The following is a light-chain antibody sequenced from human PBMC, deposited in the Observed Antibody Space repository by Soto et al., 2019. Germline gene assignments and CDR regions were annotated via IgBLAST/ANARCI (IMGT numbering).Light chain of an antibody. Sequence: EIVMTQSPGTLSVSPGERATLSCRASQNIGSNLAWYQQKPGQAPRLLFYGPSTRATGIPARFSGGGSGTEFTLTISSLQSEEFGVYSCQHYNEWPPAVTFGPGTKVDL. V-gene: IGKV3-15*01. CDR2: GPS. J-gene: IGKJ3*01. CDR3: QHYNEWPPAVT. CDR1: QNIGSN.